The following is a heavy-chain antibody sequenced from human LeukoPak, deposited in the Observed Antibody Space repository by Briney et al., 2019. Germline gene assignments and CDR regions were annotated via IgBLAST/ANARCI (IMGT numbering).Heavy chain of an antibody. CDR1: GFTFSSYA. CDR2: ISGGVGST. D-gene: IGHD3-10*02. V-gene: IGHV3-23*01. Sequence: GSLRLSCAASGFTFSSYAMSWVRQAPGKGLEWVSVISGGVGSTSYADSVKGRFTISRDNSKNTLYLQMNSLRAEDTAVYYCAKGNTMYTAYYFDYWGQGTLVTVSS. J-gene: IGHJ4*02. CDR3: AKGNTMYTAYYFDY.